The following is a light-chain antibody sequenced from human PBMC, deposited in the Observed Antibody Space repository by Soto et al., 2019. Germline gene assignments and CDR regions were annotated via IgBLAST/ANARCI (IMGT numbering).Light chain of an antibody. CDR3: SSYTSSSTPNWV. Sequence: QSALTQPASVSGSPGQSITISCTGTSSDVGGYNYVSWYQQHPGKAPKLMIYEVSNRPSGVSNRFSGSKSGNTGSLTISGLQAEDEADYYCSSYTSSSTPNWVFGGGTQLTVL. J-gene: IGLJ3*02. CDR1: SSDVGGYNY. CDR2: EVS. V-gene: IGLV2-14*01.